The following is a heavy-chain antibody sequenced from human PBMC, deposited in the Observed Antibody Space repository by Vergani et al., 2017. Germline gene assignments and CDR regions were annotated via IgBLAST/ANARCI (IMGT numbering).Heavy chain of an antibody. CDR3: ARGCSSTSCYRVDWYFDL. Sequence: EVQLVESGGGLVQPGGSLRLSCAASGFTFSSYSMNWVRQAPGKGLEWVSYISSSSSTIYYADSVKGRFTISRDNAKNSLYLQMNSLRAEDTAVYYCARGCSSTSCYRVDWYFDLWGRGTLVTVSS. D-gene: IGHD2-2*02. CDR1: GFTFSSYS. J-gene: IGHJ2*01. CDR2: ISSSSSTI. V-gene: IGHV3-48*01.